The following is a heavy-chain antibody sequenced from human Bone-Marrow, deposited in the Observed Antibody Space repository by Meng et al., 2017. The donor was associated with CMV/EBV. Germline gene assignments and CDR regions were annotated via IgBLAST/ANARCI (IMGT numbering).Heavy chain of an antibody. CDR3: AKCASPYDFWSGYYNYYYYYGMDV. CDR1: GFIFDDYA. D-gene: IGHD3-3*01. V-gene: IGHV3-9*01. CDR2: ITWNSNDI. J-gene: IGHJ6*02. Sequence: GGSLRLSCVVSGFIFDDYAMHWVRQVPGKGLEWVSGITWNSNDIAYGDSVKGRFTISRDNAKNSLYLQMNSLRAEDTAVYYCAKCASPYDFWSGYYNYYYYYGMDVWGQGTTVTVSS.